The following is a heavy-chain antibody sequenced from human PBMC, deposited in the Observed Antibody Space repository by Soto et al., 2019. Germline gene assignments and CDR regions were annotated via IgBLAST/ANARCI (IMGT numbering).Heavy chain of an antibody. CDR3: AKDAVRIRWEVPYYYYGMDV. J-gene: IGHJ6*02. CDR2: ISAYNGNT. Sequence: ASEKVSCKASGYTFTSYGISWVRQAPGQGLEWMGWISAYNGNTNYAQKLQGRVTMTTDTSTSTAYMELRSLRSDDTAVYYCAKDAVRIRWEVPYYYYGMDVWGQVTTVTVSS. D-gene: IGHD1-26*01. CDR1: GYTFTSYG. V-gene: IGHV1-18*01.